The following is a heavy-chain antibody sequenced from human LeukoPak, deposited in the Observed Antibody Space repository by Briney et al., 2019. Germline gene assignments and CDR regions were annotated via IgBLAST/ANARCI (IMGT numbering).Heavy chain of an antibody. CDR3: ARGGPFFSSSSSKEYYFDY. V-gene: IGHV1-18*01. CDR2: ISLYNGNT. CDR1: GYDFINYG. J-gene: IGHJ4*02. D-gene: IGHD6-6*01. Sequence: ASVKVSCKASGYDFINYGVTWVRQAPGQGLEWMGWISLYNGNTDYKLQGRVTMTTDTSTSTAYMDLRSLRSDDTAVYYCARGGPFFSSSSSKEYYFDYWGQGTLVTVSS.